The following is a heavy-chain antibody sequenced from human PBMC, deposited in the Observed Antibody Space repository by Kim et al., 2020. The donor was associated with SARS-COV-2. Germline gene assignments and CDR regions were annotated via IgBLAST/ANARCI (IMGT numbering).Heavy chain of an antibody. V-gene: IGHV4-34*01. CDR2: INHSGST. Sequence: SETLSLTCAVYGGSFSGYYWSWIRQPPGKGLEWIGEINHSGSTNYNPSLKSRVTISVDTSKNQFSLKLSSVTAADTAVYYCYFRDGFGMDVWGQGTTVTV. CDR1: GGSFSGYY. J-gene: IGHJ6*02. CDR3: YFRDGFGMDV.